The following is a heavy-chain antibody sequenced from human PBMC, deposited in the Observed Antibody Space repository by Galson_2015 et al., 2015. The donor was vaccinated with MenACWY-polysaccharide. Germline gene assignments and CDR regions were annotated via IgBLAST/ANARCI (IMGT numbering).Heavy chain of an antibody. CDR2: IYYSGST. CDR1: GGSVSSGSYY. CDR3: ARAGSGTCAQDY. Sequence: SETLSLTCTVSGGSVSSGSYYWTWIRQPPGKGLEWIGYIYYSGSTNYNPSLKSRVTISVDTSKNQFSLKLTSVTAADTAVYYCARAGSGTCAQDYWGQGTLVTVSS. D-gene: IGHD3-10*01. V-gene: IGHV4-61*01. J-gene: IGHJ4*02.